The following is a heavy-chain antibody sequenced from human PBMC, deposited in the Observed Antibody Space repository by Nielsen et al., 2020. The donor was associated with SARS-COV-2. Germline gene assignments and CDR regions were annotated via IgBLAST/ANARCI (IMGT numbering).Heavy chain of an antibody. Sequence: GESLKISCAVSGFIVSSNYMSWVRQAPGKGLEWVSVIYSGGTTHSADSVKGRFTISRDDSKNTVYLQMKSLRAEDTAVYYCARAYDDFWGRYYFDYWGQGTLVTVSS. V-gene: IGHV3-53*01. CDR1: GFIVSSNY. D-gene: IGHD3-3*01. CDR2: IYSGGTT. J-gene: IGHJ4*02. CDR3: ARAYDDFWGRYYFDY.